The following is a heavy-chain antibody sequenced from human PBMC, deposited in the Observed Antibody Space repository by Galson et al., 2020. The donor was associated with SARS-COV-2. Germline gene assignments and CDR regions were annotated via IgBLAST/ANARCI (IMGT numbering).Heavy chain of an antibody. D-gene: IGHD3-10*01. CDR3: ARVSYGSGGYGAFDI. V-gene: IGHV5-51*01. CDR1: GYTFTNYW. J-gene: IGHJ3*02. Sequence: GESLKISCPRSGYTFTNYWIGWVRQMPGKGLEWLGLIYPGDSDPRESPSFQGLVTMSADKSISTAYLQWSSLKASDTAIYYCARVSYGSGGYGAFDIWGQGSLVTVSS. CDR2: IYPGDSDP.